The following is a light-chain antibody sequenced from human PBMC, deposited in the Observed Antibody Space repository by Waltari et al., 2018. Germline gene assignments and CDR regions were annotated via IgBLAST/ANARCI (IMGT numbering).Light chain of an antibody. CDR3: QQYYSSPLT. V-gene: IGKV4-1*01. Sequence: IVMTQSPDSLAVSLGGRATINCKSSKSVLYSSNNKNYLAWFQQKPGQPPKLLISWASTRESGVPDRFSGSGSGTDFTLTISSLQAEDVAVYYCQQYYSSPLTFGQGTRLEIK. CDR1: KSVLYSSNNKNY. J-gene: IGKJ5*01. CDR2: WAS.